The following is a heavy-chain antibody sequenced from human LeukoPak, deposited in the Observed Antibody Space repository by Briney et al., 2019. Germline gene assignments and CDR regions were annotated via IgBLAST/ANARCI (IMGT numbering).Heavy chain of an antibody. CDR1: GDSISSSNW. Sequence: SGTLSLTCTVSGDSISSSNWWSWVRQPPGKGLEWIGEIYHGGNINYNPSLKSRVTISTDKSKNQFSLKLSSVTAADTAVYYCASHRSWYLLDYWGQGTLVTVSS. CDR3: ASHRSWYLLDY. D-gene: IGHD1-14*01. V-gene: IGHV4-4*02. CDR2: IYHGGNI. J-gene: IGHJ4*02.